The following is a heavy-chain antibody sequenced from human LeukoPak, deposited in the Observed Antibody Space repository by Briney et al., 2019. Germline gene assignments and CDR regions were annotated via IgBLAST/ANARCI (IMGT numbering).Heavy chain of an antibody. Sequence: GGSLRLSCAVSGFTFSSYAMSRVRQAPGKGLEWVSAISGSGGSTYYADSVKGRFTISRDNSKNTLYLQMNSLRAEDTAVYYCAKAQLSTYYYDSSGYSHWGQGTLVTVSS. V-gene: IGHV3-23*01. CDR1: GFTFSSYA. CDR3: AKAQLSTYYYDSSGYSH. CDR2: ISGSGGST. J-gene: IGHJ4*02. D-gene: IGHD3-22*01.